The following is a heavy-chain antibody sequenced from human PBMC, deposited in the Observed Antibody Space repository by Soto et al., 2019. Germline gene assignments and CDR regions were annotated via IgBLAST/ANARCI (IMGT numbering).Heavy chain of an antibody. D-gene: IGHD4-17*01. CDR3: ASLGVGDGANYDYYYGMDV. CDR1: GFTFSVYA. Sequence: GGSLRLSCAATGFTFSVYAMTWVRQAPGKGLEWVSAVTANGGSTYSADSVKGRFTISRDNSKNTLFLQMNSLRAEDTAVYYCASLGVGDGANYDYYYGMDVWGQGTTVTVSS. CDR2: VTANGGST. J-gene: IGHJ6*02. V-gene: IGHV3-23*01.